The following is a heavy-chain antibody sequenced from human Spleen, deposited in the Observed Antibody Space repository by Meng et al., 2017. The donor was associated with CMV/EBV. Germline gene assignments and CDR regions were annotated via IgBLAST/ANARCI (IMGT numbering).Heavy chain of an antibody. Sequence: CASSGFPFDTSIMNWVRQAPGTGLEWVSSISSRSGHIYYADSLKGRFTVSRDNAKNSLFLQLDSLRAEDTAVYYCARDAGTDDAFDFWGQGAMVTVSS. D-gene: IGHD3/OR15-3a*01. CDR3: ARDAGTDDAFDF. V-gene: IGHV3-21*01. CDR2: ISSRSGHI. J-gene: IGHJ3*01. CDR1: GFPFDTSI.